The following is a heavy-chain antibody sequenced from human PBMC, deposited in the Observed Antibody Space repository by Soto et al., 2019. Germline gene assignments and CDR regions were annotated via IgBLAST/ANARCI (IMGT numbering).Heavy chain of an antibody. CDR3: ARARYCSGGSCPYHDAFHI. V-gene: IGHV1-69*13. CDR1: GGTFSSYA. CDR2: IIPIFGTA. D-gene: IGHD2-15*01. J-gene: IGHJ3*02. Sequence: SVKVSCKASGGTFSSYAISWVRQAPGQGLEWMGGIIPIFGTANYAQKFQGRVTITADESTSTAYMELSSLRSEDTAVYYCARARYCSGGSCPYHDAFHIWGQGTMVTVSS.